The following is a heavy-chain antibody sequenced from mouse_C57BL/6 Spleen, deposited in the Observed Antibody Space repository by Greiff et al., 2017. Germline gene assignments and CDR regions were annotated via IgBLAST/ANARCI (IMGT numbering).Heavy chain of an antibody. CDR3: ARGDYYGAWFAY. CDR1: GYTFTDYY. D-gene: IGHD1-2*01. V-gene: IGHV1-26*01. Sequence: EVQLQQSGPELVKPGASVKISCKASGYTFTDYYMNWVKQSHGKSLEWIGDINPNNGGTSYNQKFKGKATLTVDKSSSTAYMELRSLTSEDSAVDYCARGDYYGAWFAYWGQGTLVTVSA. CDR2: INPNNGGT. J-gene: IGHJ3*01.